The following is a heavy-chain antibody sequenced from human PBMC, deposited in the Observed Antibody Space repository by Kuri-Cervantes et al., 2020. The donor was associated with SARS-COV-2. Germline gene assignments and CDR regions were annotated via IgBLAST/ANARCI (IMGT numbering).Heavy chain of an antibody. CDR1: GGSISSYY. Sequence: GSLRLSCTVSGGSISSYYWSWIRQPPGKGLEWIGYIYYSGSTNYNPSLKSRVTISVDKSKNQFSLKLSSVTPEDTAVYYCAREDSSSNPTNWFDPWGQGTLVTVSS. D-gene: IGHD6-13*01. V-gene: IGHV4-59*12. J-gene: IGHJ5*02. CDR3: AREDSSSNPTNWFDP. CDR2: IYYSGST.